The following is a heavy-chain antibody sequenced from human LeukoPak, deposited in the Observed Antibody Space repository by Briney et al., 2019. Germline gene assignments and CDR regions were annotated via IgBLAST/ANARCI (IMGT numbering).Heavy chain of an antibody. CDR1: GGSISSGSYY. V-gene: IGHV4-61*02. CDR2: IYTSGST. D-gene: IGHD3-3*01. CDR3: ASGSGYRYYFDY. J-gene: IGHJ4*02. Sequence: SQTLSLTCTVSGGSISSGSYYWSWIRQPAGKGLEWIGRIYTSGSTNYNPSLKSRVTISVDTSKNQFSLKLSSVTAADTAVYYCASGSGYRYYFDYWGQGTLVTVSS.